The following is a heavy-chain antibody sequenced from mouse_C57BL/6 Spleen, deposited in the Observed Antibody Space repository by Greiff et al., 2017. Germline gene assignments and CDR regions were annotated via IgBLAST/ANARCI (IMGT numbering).Heavy chain of an antibody. CDR1: GYTFTSYW. CDR3: ARRAIYDYGYFDV. D-gene: IGHD2-3*01. CDR2: IYPSDSET. V-gene: IGHV1-61*01. J-gene: IGHJ1*03. Sequence: QVQLQQSGAELVRPGSSVKLSCKASGYTFTSYWMDWVKQRPGQGLEWIGNIYPSDSETHYNQKFKDKATLTVDKSSTTAYMQLISLTSEDSAVYYCARRAIYDYGYFDVWGTGTTVTVSS.